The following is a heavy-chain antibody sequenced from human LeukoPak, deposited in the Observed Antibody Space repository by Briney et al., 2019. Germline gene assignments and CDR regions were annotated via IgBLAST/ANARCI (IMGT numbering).Heavy chain of an antibody. CDR2: IRYDGSNK. V-gene: IGHV3-30*02. D-gene: IGHD3-10*01. CDR1: GFTFISFA. J-gene: IGHJ4*02. Sequence: PGGPLDFSGEASGFTFISFAMNWVGKAPGKGLEWVAFIRYDGSNKYYADSVKGRFTISRDNSKNTLYLEMNSLRAEDTAVYYCAKDIGSYYDYWGQGILVTVSS. CDR3: AKDIGSYYDY.